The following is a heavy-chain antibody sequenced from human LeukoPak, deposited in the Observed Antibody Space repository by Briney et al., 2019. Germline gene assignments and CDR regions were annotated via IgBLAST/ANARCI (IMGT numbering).Heavy chain of an antibody. CDR1: GFTVNSPNF. J-gene: IGHJ4*02. CDR3: ATGGITSGYFSPFDS. D-gene: IGHD3-22*01. Sequence: GGSLRLSCAASGFTVNSPNFMNWVRQAPGKGLEWVSVIYSRGYTHYADSVKGRFIISRDDSKNTLSLHMNSLRTEDTAVYYCATGGITSGYFSPFDSWGQGTLVTVSS. CDR2: IYSRGYT. V-gene: IGHV3-66*01.